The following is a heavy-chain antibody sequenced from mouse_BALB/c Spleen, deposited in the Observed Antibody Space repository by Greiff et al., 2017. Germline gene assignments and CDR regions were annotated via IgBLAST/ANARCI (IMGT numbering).Heavy chain of an antibody. CDR3: ARERDYYGYGFAY. CDR1: GYSITSGYY. CDR2: ISYDGSN. V-gene: IGHV3-6*02. Sequence: EVQLQESGPGLVKPSQSLSLTCSVTGYSITSGYYWNWLRQFPGNKLEWMGYISYDGSNNYNPSLKNRISITRDTSKNQFFLKLNSVTTEDTATYYCARERDYYGYGFAYWGQGTLVTVSA. D-gene: IGHD1-2*01. J-gene: IGHJ3*01.